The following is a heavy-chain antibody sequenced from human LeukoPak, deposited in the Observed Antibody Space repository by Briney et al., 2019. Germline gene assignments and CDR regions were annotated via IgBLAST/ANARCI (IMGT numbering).Heavy chain of an antibody. J-gene: IGHJ4*02. D-gene: IGHD1-26*01. CDR1: GGSISSGDYY. CDR2: IYYSGST. Sequence: SETLSLTCTLSGGSISSGDYYWSWIRQPPGKGLEWIGYIYYSGSTYYNPSLKSRVTISVDTSKNQFSLKLSSVTAADTAVYYCAREKGGSYLFDYWGQGTLVTVSS. CDR3: AREKGGSYLFDY. V-gene: IGHV4-30-4*08.